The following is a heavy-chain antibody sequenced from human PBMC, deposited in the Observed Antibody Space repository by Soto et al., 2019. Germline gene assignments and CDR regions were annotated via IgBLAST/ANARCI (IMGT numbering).Heavy chain of an antibody. CDR1: GGTFSSYA. CDR2: IIPIFGTA. Sequence: QVQLVQSGDEVKKPGSAVKVSCKASGGTFSSYAISWVRQAPGQGLEWMGGIIPIFGTANYAQKFQGRVTITADESTSTAYMELSRLRSEDTAVYYCASSPYYYDSSGYYLSFDYWGQGTLVTVSS. V-gene: IGHV1-69*01. J-gene: IGHJ4*02. CDR3: ASSPYYYDSSGYYLSFDY. D-gene: IGHD3-22*01.